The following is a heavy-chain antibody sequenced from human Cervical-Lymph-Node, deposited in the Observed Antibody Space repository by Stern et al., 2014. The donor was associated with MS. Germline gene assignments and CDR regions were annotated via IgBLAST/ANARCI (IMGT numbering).Heavy chain of an antibody. Sequence: VQLVQWGAGLLKPSETLSLTCAVYGGSFIGYYWSWIRQPPGKGLEWIGEINQSGGTNYNPSLKSRVTISVDTSKNQFSLKVSSVTAADTAVYYCARDPYSRFYGMDVWGQGTTVTVSS. CDR1: GGSFIGYY. V-gene: IGHV4-34*01. CDR3: ARDPYSRFYGMDV. D-gene: IGHD1-26*01. CDR2: INQSGGT. J-gene: IGHJ6*02.